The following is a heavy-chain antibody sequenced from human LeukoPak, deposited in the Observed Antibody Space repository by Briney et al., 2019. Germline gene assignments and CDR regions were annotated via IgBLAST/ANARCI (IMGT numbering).Heavy chain of an antibody. CDR3: AGRAQTTGWSFDY. V-gene: IGHV4-4*07. J-gene: IGHJ4*02. D-gene: IGHD6-19*01. Sequence: SETLSLTCIVSGGSISSYYWSWIRQPAGKGLEWIGQIHTSGSTNYNPSLKSRVAMSVDTSKNQFSLELSSVTAADTAVYYCAGRAQTTGWSFDYWGQGAQVTVSS. CDR1: GGSISSYY. CDR2: IHTSGST.